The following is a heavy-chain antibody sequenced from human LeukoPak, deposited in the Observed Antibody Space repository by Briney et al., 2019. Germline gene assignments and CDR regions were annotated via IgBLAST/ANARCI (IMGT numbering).Heavy chain of an antibody. CDR3: ARADSSGINFDY. CDR2: ISSSSSYI. D-gene: IGHD6-19*01. V-gene: IGHV3-21*04. Sequence: GGSLRLSCAASGFTFSSYSMNWVRQTPGKGLEWVSSISSSSSYIYYADSVKGRFTISRDSSKNTLYLQMNSLRAEDTAVYYCARADSSGINFDYWGQGTLVTVSS. J-gene: IGHJ4*02. CDR1: GFTFSSYS.